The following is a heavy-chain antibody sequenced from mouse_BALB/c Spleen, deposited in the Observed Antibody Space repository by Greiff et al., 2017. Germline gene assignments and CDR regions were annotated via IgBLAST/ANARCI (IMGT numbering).Heavy chain of an antibody. D-gene: IGHD1-1*01. CDR2: IRNKANGYTT. CDR1: GFTFTDYY. CDR3: ARWGYYYGSSYSSYAMDY. V-gene: IGHV7-3*02. J-gene: IGHJ4*01. Sequence: EVQLVESGGGLVQPGGSLRLSCATSGFTFTDYYMSWVRQPPGKALEWLGIIRNKANGYTTEYSASVKGRFTISRDNSQSILYLQMNTLRAKDSATYDCARWGYYYGSSYSSYAMDYWGQGTSVTVSS.